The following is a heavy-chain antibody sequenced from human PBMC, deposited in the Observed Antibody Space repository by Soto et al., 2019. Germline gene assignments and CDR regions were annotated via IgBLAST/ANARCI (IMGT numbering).Heavy chain of an antibody. J-gene: IGHJ4*02. D-gene: IGHD2-2*01. V-gene: IGHV3-21*01. CDR2: ITSSNSYI. CDR1: GFTFSSYS. Sequence: GGSLRLSCAASGFTFSSYSMSWVRQAPGKGLEWVSLITSSNSYIYYGDSVKGRFTISRDNAKKSLYLQMNSLRVEDTALYFCSIYESAGSSTSNWGQGTLVTVSS. CDR3: SIYESAGSSTSN.